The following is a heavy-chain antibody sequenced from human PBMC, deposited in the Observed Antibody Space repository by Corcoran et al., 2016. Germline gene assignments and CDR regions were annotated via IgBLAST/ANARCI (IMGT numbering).Heavy chain of an antibody. CDR3: ATDYYYDSSGQFDY. D-gene: IGHD3-22*01. CDR2: IKSKTDGGTT. CDR1: GFTFSNGW. J-gene: IGHJ4*02. Sequence: EVQLVESGGGLVKPGGSLRLSCAVSGFTFSNGWMSWVRQAPGKGLEWVGRIKSKTDGGTTDYAEPVKGRFTISIDDSKNTLYLQMNSLKTEDTALYYCATDYYYDSSGQFDYWGQGTLVTVSS. V-gene: IGHV3-15*01.